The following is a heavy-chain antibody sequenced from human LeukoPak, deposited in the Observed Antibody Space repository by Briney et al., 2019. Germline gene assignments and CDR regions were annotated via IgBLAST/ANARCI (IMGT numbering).Heavy chain of an antibody. J-gene: IGHJ4*02. CDR1: GYTFTGYY. V-gene: IGHV1-2*06. CDR3: AAAGIAAAGLKFY. CDR2: INPNSGGA. Sequence: ASVKVSCKASGYTFTGYYMHWVRQAPGQGLEWVGRINPNSGGANYAQKFQGRVTMTRDTSISTAYMELSRLRSDDTAVYYCAAAGIAAAGLKFYWGQGTLVTVSS. D-gene: IGHD6-13*01.